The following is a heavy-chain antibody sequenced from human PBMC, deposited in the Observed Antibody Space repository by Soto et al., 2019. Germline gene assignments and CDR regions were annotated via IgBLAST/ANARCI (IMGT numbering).Heavy chain of an antibody. V-gene: IGHV3-7*01. D-gene: IGHD3-22*01. CDR3: ARLRYYDSSGSLLGFGP. J-gene: IGHJ5*02. CDR1: GFTFSTYW. Sequence: EVQLVESGGGLVQPGGSLRLSCAASGFTFSTYWMSWVRQAPGKGLEWLANIKQDGSEKYSKNSLYVQMSSLRAEDTAVYYCARLRYYDSSGSLLGFGPWGQGTLVTVSS. CDR2: IKQDGSEK.